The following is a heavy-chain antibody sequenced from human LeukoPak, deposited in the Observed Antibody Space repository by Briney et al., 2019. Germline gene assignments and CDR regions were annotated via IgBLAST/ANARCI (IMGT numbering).Heavy chain of an antibody. J-gene: IGHJ6*03. CDR3: AKELMDV. CDR2: IYYSGST. V-gene: IGHV4-39*07. CDR1: GGSISSSSYY. Sequence: SETLSLTCTVSGGSISSSSYYWGWIRQPPGKGLEWIGSIYYSGSTFYNPSLKSRVTVSVDTSKNQFSLKLSSVTAADTAVYYCAKELMDVWAKGTTVTVSS.